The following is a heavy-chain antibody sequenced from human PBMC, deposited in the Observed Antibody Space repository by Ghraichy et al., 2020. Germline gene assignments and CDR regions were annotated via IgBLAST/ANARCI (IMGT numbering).Heavy chain of an antibody. CDR2: IWYDGSNK. V-gene: IGHV3-33*01. CDR3: ARGGDFWSGGLGIGMDV. D-gene: IGHD3-3*01. Sequence: GGSLRLSCAASGFTFSSYGMHWVRQAPGKGLEWVAVIWYDGSNKYYADSVKGRFTISRDNSKNTLYLQMNSLRAEDTAVYYCARGGDFWSGGLGIGMDVWCQGTTVTVSS. CDR1: GFTFSSYG. J-gene: IGHJ6*02.